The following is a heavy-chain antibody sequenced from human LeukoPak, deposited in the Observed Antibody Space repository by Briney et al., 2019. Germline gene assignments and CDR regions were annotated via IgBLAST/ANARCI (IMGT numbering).Heavy chain of an antibody. CDR1: GFAFSSYA. V-gene: IGHV4-38-2*01. CDR3: TRVDWNAGQYFFDH. Sequence: PGGSLRLSCAASGFAFSSYAMSWVRQAPGKGLEWIGTIYYSGSTYYNPSLKSRVTISVDTSKNHFSLKLTSVTAADTAVYYCTRVDWNAGQYFFDHWGQGALVTVSS. D-gene: IGHD1-1*01. CDR2: IYYSGST. J-gene: IGHJ4*02.